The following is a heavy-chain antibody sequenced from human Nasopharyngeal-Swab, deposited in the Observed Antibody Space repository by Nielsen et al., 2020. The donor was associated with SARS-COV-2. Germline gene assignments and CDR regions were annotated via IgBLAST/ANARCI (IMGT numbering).Heavy chain of an antibody. J-gene: IGHJ6*02. CDR3: AKDLGYSYGSVGMDV. CDR1: GFPFSSYG. V-gene: IGHV3-30*18. CDR2: ISYDGSNN. Sequence: GGSLRLSCAASGFPFSSYGMHWVRQAPGKGLEWVAVISYDGSNNYYADSVKGRFTISRDNSKNTLYLQMNSLRAEDTAVYYCAKDLGYSYGSVGMDVWGQGTTVTVSS. D-gene: IGHD5-18*01.